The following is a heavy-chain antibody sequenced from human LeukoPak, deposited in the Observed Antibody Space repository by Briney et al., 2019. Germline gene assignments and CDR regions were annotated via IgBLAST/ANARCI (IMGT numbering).Heavy chain of an antibody. CDR3: ARVGYTNSFGYYYYYMDV. CDR1: VLTLNSYS. J-gene: IGHJ6*03. V-gene: IGHV3-21*01. D-gene: IGHD4-11*01. CDR2: ISGRGTYI. Sequence: PGVSLRLLCAASVLTLNSYSTNWARQAPGKGLEWVSSISGRGTYIYYADSVQGRFTISRDNAKNSLYLQMNSLRAEDTAVYYCARVGYTNSFGYYYYYMDVWAKGTMVTVSS.